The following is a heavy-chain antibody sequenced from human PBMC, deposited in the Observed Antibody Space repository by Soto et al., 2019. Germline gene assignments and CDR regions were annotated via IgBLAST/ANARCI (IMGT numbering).Heavy chain of an antibody. D-gene: IGHD6-13*01. Sequence: EVQLSESGGGLVQSGGSLRLSCAASGFTFSSYAMSWVRQTPAKGLEWVSGISGSGITTDYADSVKGRFAISRDNYKNTLYLQINSLRAEDTAVYYYAQGVYKYDFWGQGTLVTVFS. CDR2: ISGSGITT. CDR1: GFTFSSYA. V-gene: IGHV3-23*01. CDR3: AQGVYKYDF. J-gene: IGHJ4*02.